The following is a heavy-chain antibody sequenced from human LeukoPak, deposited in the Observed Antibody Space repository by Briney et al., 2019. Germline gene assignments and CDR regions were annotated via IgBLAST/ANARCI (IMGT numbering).Heavy chain of an antibody. CDR1: GRSFSGYY. J-gene: IGHJ4*02. CDR2: INHSGST. D-gene: IGHD1-1*01. V-gene: IGHV4-34*01. Sequence: PSETLSLTCAVYGRSFSGYYWSWIRQPPGKGLEWIGEINHSGSTNYNPSLKSRVTISVDTSKNQFSLKLSSVTAADTAVYYCASPTGTFDYGGQGTLVTVSS. CDR3: ASPTGTFDY.